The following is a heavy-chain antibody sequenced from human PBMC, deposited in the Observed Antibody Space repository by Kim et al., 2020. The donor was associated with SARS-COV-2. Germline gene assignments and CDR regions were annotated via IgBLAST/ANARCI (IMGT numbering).Heavy chain of an antibody. CDR3: ARDPGIAVPGNWFES. CDR1: GYSFTDFF. Sequence: ASVKVSCKSSGYSFTDFFIHWVRRAPGQGLEHMGRIRPDNGATSYVQKFQGRVTMTTDTSTSTAYMELSRLTSDDTAVCFCARDPGIAVPGNWFESWGQGTLVTVS. CDR2: IRPDNGAT. J-gene: IGHJ5*01. V-gene: IGHV1-2*06. D-gene: IGHD6-19*01.